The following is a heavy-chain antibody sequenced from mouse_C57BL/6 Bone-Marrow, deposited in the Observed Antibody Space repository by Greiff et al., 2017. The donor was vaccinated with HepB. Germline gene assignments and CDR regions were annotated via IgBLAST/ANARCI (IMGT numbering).Heavy chain of an antibody. J-gene: IGHJ1*03. CDR2: IYPGDGDT. CDR3: ARRKGSSYWYFDV. V-gene: IGHV1-82*01. Sequence: VQLQQSGPELVKPGASVKISCKASGYAFSSSWMNWVKQRPGKGLEWIGRIYPGDGDTNYNGKFKGKATLTADKSSSTAYMQLSSLTSEDSAVYYCARRKGSSYWYFDVWGTGTTVTVSS. D-gene: IGHD1-1*01. CDR1: GYAFSSSW.